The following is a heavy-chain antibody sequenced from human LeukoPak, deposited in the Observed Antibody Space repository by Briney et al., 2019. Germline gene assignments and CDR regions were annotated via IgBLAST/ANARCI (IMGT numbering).Heavy chain of an antibody. J-gene: IGHJ3*02. CDR2: IIPNFGTA. D-gene: IGHD3-3*01. CDR3: ARPRLRFLVDDAFDI. CDR1: GGTFSSYA. Sequence: SVKVSCKASGGTFSSYAISWVRQAPGQGLEWMGGIIPNFGTANYAQKFQGRVTITADESTSTAYMELSSLRSEDTAVYYCARPRLRFLVDDAFDIWGQGTMVTVSS. V-gene: IGHV1-69*01.